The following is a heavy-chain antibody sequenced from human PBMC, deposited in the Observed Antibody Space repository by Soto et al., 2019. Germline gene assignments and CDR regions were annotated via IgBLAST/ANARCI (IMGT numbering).Heavy chain of an antibody. J-gene: IGHJ6*02. V-gene: IGHV4-38-2*01. CDR1: GYSISSGYY. CDR2: IYHSGST. CDR3: ARLVPPDSLYYYYGMDV. D-gene: IGHD3-10*01. Sequence: KPSETLSLTCAVSGYSISSGYYWGWIRQPPGKGLEWIGSIYHSGSTYYNPSLKSRVTISVDTSKNQFSLKLSSVTAADTAVYYCARLVPPDSLYYYYGMDVWGQGTTVTVSS.